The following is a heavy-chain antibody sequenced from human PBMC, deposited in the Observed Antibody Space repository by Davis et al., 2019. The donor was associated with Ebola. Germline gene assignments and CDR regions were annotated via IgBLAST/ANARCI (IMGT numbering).Heavy chain of an antibody. Sequence: GGSLRLSCAASGFTFSSYSMNWVRQAPGKGLEWVSYISSSSSTIYYADSVKGRFTISRDNAKNSLYLQMNSLRAEDTAVYYCARTIAAAGTGYYYGMDVWGQGTTVTVSS. CDR3: ARTIAAAGTGYYYGMDV. J-gene: IGHJ6*02. CDR1: GFTFSSYS. D-gene: IGHD6-13*01. CDR2: ISSSSSTI. V-gene: IGHV3-48*04.